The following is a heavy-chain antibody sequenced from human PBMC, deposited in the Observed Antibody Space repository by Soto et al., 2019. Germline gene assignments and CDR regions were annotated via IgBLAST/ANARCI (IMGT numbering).Heavy chain of an antibody. J-gene: IGHJ6*02. CDR3: ARDYPYFTLTTTGGMDV. CDR2: IYSSGDT. D-gene: IGHD4-17*01. Sequence: SETLSLTCAVSGGSINNFYWSWIRQPPGKGLEWLGYIYSSGDTNYSPSLKSRVTISVDRSKNQFSLKLSSVTAADTAVYYCARDYPYFTLTTTGGMDVWGQGTTVTVSS. V-gene: IGHV4-59*01. CDR1: GGSINNFY.